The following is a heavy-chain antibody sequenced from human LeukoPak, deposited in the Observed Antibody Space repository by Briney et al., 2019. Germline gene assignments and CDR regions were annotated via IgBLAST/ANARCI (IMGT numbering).Heavy chain of an antibody. Sequence: SVKVSCKASGGTFSIYAISWVRQAPGQGLEWMGGIIPIFGTANYAQKFQGRVTITADESTSTAYMELSSLRSEDTAVYYCARLKPDSSGYYSYYFDYWGQGTLVTVSS. D-gene: IGHD3-22*01. CDR1: GGTFSIYA. CDR2: IIPIFGTA. V-gene: IGHV1-69*13. J-gene: IGHJ4*02. CDR3: ARLKPDSSGYYSYYFDY.